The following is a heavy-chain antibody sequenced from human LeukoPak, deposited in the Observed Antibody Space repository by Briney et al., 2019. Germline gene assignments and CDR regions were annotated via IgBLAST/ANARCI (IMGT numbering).Heavy chain of an antibody. V-gene: IGHV4-30-2*01. D-gene: IGHD4-23*01. CDR3: ARAPVVTQRVENAFDI. CDR2: IYHSGST. J-gene: IGHJ3*02. Sequence: SETLSLTCAVSGCSISSGGYSWSWLRQPPGKGLEWIGYIYHSGSTYYNPSLKSRVTISVDRSKNQFSLKLSSVTAADTAVDYCARAPVVTQRVENAFDIWGQGTMVTVSS. CDR1: GCSISSGGYS.